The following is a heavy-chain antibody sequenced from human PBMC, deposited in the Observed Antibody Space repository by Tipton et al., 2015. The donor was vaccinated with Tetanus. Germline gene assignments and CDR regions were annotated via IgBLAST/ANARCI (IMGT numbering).Heavy chain of an antibody. CDR2: IYQTDST. CDR3: ARANNEFPKKGPFDS. Sequence: TLSLTCTVSGGLITTGGYSWGWIRQLPGQGLEWLGYIYQTDSTYYNPSVRSRLTLSLQRSKNQVSLRLTSVTAADTAVYYCARANNEFPKKGPFDSWGQGSLVIVSS. CDR1: GGLITTGGYS. D-gene: IGHD1-1*01. J-gene: IGHJ4*02. V-gene: IGHV4-30-2*01.